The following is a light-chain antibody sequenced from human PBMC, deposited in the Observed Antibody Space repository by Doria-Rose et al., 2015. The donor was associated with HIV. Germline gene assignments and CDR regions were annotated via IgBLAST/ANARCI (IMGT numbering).Light chain of an antibody. Sequence: TQSPETLSVSPGDSATLSCRASHSVSTDLAWYLHKPGQAPRLLIWVASTRATGIAARFSGSRSGTEFTLTISSLQSEDFAIYFCHQYNNWPTFGQGTRLDIK. V-gene: IGKV3-15*01. CDR1: HSVSTD. CDR2: VAS. J-gene: IGKJ5*01. CDR3: HQYNNWPT.